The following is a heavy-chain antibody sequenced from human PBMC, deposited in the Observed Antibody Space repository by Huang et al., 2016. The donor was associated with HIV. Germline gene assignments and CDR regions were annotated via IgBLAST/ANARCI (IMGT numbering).Heavy chain of an antibody. Sequence: QVHLVQSGAEVKKPGSSVKVSCKASGDSFTSLPINWVRQAPGQGLEWMGVVGPVRVSAADAQKLRGRGTISADESTRTSYMKLSRLRSDDTAMYYCATATPMLGESGGWSGKVVITENVPYVDWGQGTLVTVSS. V-gene: IGHV1-69*01. CDR3: ATATPMLGESGGWSGKVVITENVPYVD. J-gene: IGHJ4*02. D-gene: IGHD3-22*01. CDR2: VGPVRVSA. CDR1: GDSFTSLP.